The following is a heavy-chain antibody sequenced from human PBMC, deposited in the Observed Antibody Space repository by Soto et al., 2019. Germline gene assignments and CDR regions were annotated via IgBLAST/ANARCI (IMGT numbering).Heavy chain of an antibody. D-gene: IGHD2-15*01. CDR3: ARDSDEHCSGGSCYSGPGFS. CDR1: GFTFDDYG. Sequence: PGGSLRLSCAASGFTFDDYGMSWVRQAPGKGLEWVSGINWNGGSTGYADSVKGRFTISRDNAKNSLYLQMNSLRAEDTALYHCARDSDEHCSGGSCYSGPGFSWGQGTLVTVSS. V-gene: IGHV3-20*01. CDR2: INWNGGST. J-gene: IGHJ4*02.